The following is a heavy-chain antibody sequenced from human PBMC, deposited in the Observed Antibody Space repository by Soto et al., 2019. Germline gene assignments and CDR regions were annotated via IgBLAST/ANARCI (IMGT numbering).Heavy chain of an antibody. CDR3: AATGGNYFGLDV. CDR1: DNTFTHYG. V-gene: IGHV1-18*01. D-gene: IGHD2-8*02. J-gene: IGHJ6*02. CDR2: ISGYNGNT. Sequence: ASVKVSCKSSDNTFTHYGINWVRQAPGQGLEWMGWISGYNGNTKYAQKFQDRVTMTADTSTRTAFMEVRSLTSDDTGVYFCAATGGNYFGLDVWGQGSTVTVSS.